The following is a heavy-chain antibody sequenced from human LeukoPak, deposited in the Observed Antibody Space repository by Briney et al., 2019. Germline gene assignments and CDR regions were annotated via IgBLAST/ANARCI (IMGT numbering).Heavy chain of an antibody. CDR2: ISPSGGST. J-gene: IGHJ5*02. D-gene: IGHD3-10*01. V-gene: IGHV1-46*01. CDR3: TKASLAFGTKYFDP. CDR1: GYTFTGYW. Sequence: ASVRVSCKAFGYTFTGYWMHWVRQAPGQGPEWMGVISPSGGSTNYAQKFQGRVTMTRVTSITTAYMELRSLRSDDTAVYYCTKASLAFGTKYFDPWGQGTLVTVSS.